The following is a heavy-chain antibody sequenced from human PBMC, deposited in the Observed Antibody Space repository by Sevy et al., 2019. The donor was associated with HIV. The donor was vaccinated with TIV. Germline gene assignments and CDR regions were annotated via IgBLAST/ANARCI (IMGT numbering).Heavy chain of an antibody. CDR2: IKQDGSEK. V-gene: IGHV3-7*01. J-gene: IGHJ4*02. CDR1: GFKSSMYW. CDR3: AKNTAAVGVGGFDY. Sequence: GGSLRLSCAASGFKSSMYWMSWVRQAPGKGLEWVANIKQDGSEKDYVDSVKGRFTISRDNAKNSLFLQMNSLRRDDTAVYYCAKNTAAVGVGGFDYWGQGALVTVSS. D-gene: IGHD2-8*02.